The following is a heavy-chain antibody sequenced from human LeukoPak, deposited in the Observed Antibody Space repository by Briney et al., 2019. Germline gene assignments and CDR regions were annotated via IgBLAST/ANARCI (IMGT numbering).Heavy chain of an antibody. Sequence: EPSETLSLTCTVSGGSISSYYWSWIRQPPGKGLEWIGYIYYSGSTNYNPSLKSRVTISVDTSKNQFSLKLSSVTAADTAVYYCARENPIRGVPQPPDYWGQGTLVTVSS. CDR1: GGSISSYY. J-gene: IGHJ4*02. CDR2: IYYSGST. D-gene: IGHD3-3*01. V-gene: IGHV4-59*01. CDR3: ARENPIRGVPQPPDY.